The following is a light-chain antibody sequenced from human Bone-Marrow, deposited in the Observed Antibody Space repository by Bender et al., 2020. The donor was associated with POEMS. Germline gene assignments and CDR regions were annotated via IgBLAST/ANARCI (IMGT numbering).Light chain of an antibody. Sequence: QSVLTQPPSASGTPGQRVTISCSGSSSNIGSNTVNWYQQLPGTAPKLLIYGHDQRPSDIPDRFSGSNSGNTATLTISGTQVMDEADYYCQAGDSSAVVFGGGTKLTV. V-gene: IGLV1-44*01. J-gene: IGLJ2*01. CDR3: QAGDSSAVV. CDR2: GHD. CDR1: SSNIGSNT.